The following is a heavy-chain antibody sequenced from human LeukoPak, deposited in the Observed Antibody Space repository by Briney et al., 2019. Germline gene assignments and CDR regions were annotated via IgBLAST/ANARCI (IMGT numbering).Heavy chain of an antibody. J-gene: IGHJ4*02. D-gene: IGHD2-2*01. V-gene: IGHV3-30*02. Sequence: PGGSLRLSCAASGFTFSSYGMHWVRQAPGKGLEWVAFIRYDGSNKYYADSVKGRFTISRDNSKNTLYLQMNSLRAEDTAVYYCTKERFSSTICPGDYWGQGVLVTVSS. CDR3: TKERFSSTICPGDY. CDR2: IRYDGSNK. CDR1: GFTFSSYG.